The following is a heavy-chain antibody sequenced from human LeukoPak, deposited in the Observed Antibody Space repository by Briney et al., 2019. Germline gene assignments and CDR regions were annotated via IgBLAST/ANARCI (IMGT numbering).Heavy chain of an antibody. CDR1: GFTFGSYA. CDR2: ISSNGGST. CDR3: VKDLLLWFGETPRDY. D-gene: IGHD3-10*01. Sequence: GGSLRLSCSASGFTFGSYAMHWVRQAPGKGMECVSAISSNGGSTYYADSVKGRFTISRDNSKNTLYLQMSSLRAEDTAVYYCVKDLLLWFGETPRDYWGQGTLVTVSS. V-gene: IGHV3-64D*06. J-gene: IGHJ4*02.